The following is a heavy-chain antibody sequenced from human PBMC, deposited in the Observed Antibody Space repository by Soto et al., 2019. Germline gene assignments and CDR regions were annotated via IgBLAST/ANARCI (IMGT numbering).Heavy chain of an antibody. D-gene: IGHD3-10*01. CDR2: IYYSGST. Sequence: SETLSLTCTVSGGSISSSSYYWGWIRQPPGKGLEWIGSIYYSGSTYYNPSLKSRVTISVDTSKNQFSLKLSSVTAADTAVYYCATSSGRYNWFDPWGQGTLVTVS. CDR1: GGSISSSSYY. V-gene: IGHV4-39*01. J-gene: IGHJ5*02. CDR3: ATSSGRYNWFDP.